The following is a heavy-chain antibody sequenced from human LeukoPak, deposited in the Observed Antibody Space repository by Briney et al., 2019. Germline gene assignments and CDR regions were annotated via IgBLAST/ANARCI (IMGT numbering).Heavy chain of an antibody. CDR1: GYTFTSYG. Sequence: ASVKVSCKASGYTFTSYGISWVRQAPGQGLEWMGWISAYNGNTNYAQKLQGRVTMTTDTSTSTAYMELRSLRSDDTVVYYCARALRDFWSGYYFDYWGQGTLVTVSS. J-gene: IGHJ4*02. D-gene: IGHD3-3*01. CDR3: ARALRDFWSGYYFDY. CDR2: ISAYNGNT. V-gene: IGHV1-18*01.